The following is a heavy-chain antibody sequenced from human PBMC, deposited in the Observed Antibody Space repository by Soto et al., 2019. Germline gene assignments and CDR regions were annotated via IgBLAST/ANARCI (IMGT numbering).Heavy chain of an antibody. CDR1: GFSLSTSGVA. CDR2: IYWDDDK. J-gene: IGHJ4*02. V-gene: IGHV2-5*02. CDR3: ARIHGRVSFGVNDPFDY. Sequence: SGPTLVNPTQTPTLTCTFSGFSLSTSGVAVGWIRQPPRKALEWLALIYWDDDKRYSPSLKSRLTITKDTSKNQVVLTMTNMDPVDTATYYCARIHGRVSFGVNDPFDYWGLGTLVTVSS. D-gene: IGHD3-10*01.